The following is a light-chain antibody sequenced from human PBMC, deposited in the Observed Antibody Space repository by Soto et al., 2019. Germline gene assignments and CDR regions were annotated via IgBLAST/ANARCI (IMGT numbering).Light chain of an antibody. Sequence: QPVLTQSPSASASLGASVKLTCTLSSGHSSYAIAWHRQQPEKGPRYLMKLNSDGSHNKGDGIPDRFSGSSSGAERYLTISSLQSEDEADYYCQTWGTGIVVFGGGTKVTVL. CDR2: LNSDGSH. V-gene: IGLV4-69*01. CDR3: QTWGTGIVV. J-gene: IGLJ2*01. CDR1: SGHSSYA.